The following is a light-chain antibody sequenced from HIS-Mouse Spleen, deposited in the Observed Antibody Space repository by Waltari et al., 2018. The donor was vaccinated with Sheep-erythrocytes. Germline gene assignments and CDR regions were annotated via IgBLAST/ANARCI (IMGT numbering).Light chain of an antibody. CDR1: SSDVGSYNL. V-gene: IGLV2-23*01. Sequence: QSALTQPASVSGSPGPSITISCTGTSSDVGSYNLASLYQQHPGKAPKLMIYEGSKRPSGVSNRFSGSKSGNTASLTISGLQAEDEADYYCCSYAGSSTPWVFGGGTKLTVL. CDR2: EGS. CDR3: CSYAGSSTPWV. J-gene: IGLJ3*02.